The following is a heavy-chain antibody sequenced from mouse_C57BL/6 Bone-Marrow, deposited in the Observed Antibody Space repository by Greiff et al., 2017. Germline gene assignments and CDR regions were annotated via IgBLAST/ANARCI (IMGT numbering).Heavy chain of an antibody. D-gene: IGHD2-3*01. J-gene: IGHJ3*01. V-gene: IGHV1-5*01. Sequence: VQLQQSGTVLARPGASVKMSCKTSGYTFTSYWMHWVKQRPGQGLEWIGAIYPGNSDTSYNQKFKGKAKLTAVTSASTAYMELSSLTNDDSAVYYGTRPPIYDGYWFAYWGQGTLVTVSA. CDR2: IYPGNSDT. CDR3: TRPPIYDGYWFAY. CDR1: GYTFTSYW.